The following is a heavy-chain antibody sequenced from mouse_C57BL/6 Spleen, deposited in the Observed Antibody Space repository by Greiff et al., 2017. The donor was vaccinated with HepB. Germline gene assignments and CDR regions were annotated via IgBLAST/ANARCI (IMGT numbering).Heavy chain of an antibody. CDR3: ARSLCVAY. V-gene: IGHV1-26*01. CDR2: INPNNGGT. CDR1: GYTFTDYY. J-gene: IGHJ3*01. Sequence: VQLKQSGPELVKPGASVKISCKASGYTFTDYYMNWVKQSHGKSLEWIGDINPNNGGTSYNQKFKGKATLTVDKSSRTAYMERRSLTSEYSAVYYCARSLCVAYWGQGTLVTVSA.